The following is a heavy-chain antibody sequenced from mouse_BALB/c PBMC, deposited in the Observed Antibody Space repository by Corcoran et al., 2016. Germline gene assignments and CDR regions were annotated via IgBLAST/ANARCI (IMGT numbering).Heavy chain of an antibody. V-gene: IGHV1-19*01. J-gene: IGHJ2*01. CDR2: VNPYNGGT. CDR1: GYTFTDYY. CDR3: ARRGIGPPYYFDY. Sequence: EVQLQQSGPELVKPGASVKMSCKASGYTFTDYYMDWVKQSHGESFEWIGRVNPYNGGTSYNQKFKGKATLTVDKSSSTAYMELNSLTSEDSAVYYCARRGIGPPYYFDYWGQGTTLTVSS.